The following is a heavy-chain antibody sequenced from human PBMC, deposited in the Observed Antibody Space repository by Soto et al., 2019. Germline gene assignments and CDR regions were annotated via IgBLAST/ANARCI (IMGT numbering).Heavy chain of an antibody. CDR2: IYQSGSS. V-gene: IGHV4-30-2*01. CDR3: ARGHYRYGLDV. Sequence: TLSPTCTVSGGSIYRAGYSWNWIRQPPGKGLEWVGYIYQSGSSSDNPSLKSRVTMSLNRSKNQFSLNLTSVTAADTAVYFCARGHYRYGLDVWGQGTTVTVSS. J-gene: IGHJ6*02. CDR1: GGSIYRAGYS.